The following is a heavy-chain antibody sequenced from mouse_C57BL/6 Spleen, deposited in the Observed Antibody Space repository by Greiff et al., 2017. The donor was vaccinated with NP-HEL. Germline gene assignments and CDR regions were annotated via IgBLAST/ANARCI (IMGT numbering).Heavy chain of an antibody. Sequence: QVQLQQSGPELVKPGASVKISCKASGYAFSSSWMNWVKQRPGKGLEWIGRIYPGDGDTNYNGKFKGKATLTADKSSSTAYMQLSSLTSEDSAVYFCAREGITTVGRYFDYWGQGTTLTVSS. D-gene: IGHD1-1*01. V-gene: IGHV1-82*01. CDR2: IYPGDGDT. J-gene: IGHJ2*01. CDR1: GYAFSSSW. CDR3: AREGITTVGRYFDY.